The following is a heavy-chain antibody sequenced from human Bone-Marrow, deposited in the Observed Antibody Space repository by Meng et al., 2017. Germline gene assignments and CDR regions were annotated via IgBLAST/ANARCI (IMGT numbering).Heavy chain of an antibody. CDR3: ARDEKNYDILTGYSGRLGYYFDY. J-gene: IGHJ4*02. CDR1: GFTFSSYA. V-gene: IGHV3-30*04. Sequence: GESLKISCAASGFTFSSYAMHWVRQAPGKGLEWVAVISYDGSNKYYADSVKGRFTISRDNSKNTLYLQMNSLRAEDTAVYYCARDEKNYDILTGYSGRLGYYFDYWGQGTLVIVSS. D-gene: IGHD3-9*01. CDR2: ISYDGSNK.